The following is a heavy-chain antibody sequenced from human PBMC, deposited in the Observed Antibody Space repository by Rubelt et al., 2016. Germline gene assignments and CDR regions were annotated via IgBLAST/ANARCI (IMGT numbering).Heavy chain of an antibody. Sequence: QVQLQQWGAGLLKPSETLSLTCAVYGGSFSGYYWSWIRQPPGKGLEWIGSIYYSGSTYYNPSLKSRVAISVDTSKNQFSLKLRSVTAADTAVYYCARNLVTKTDYWGQGTLVTVSS. V-gene: IGHV4-34*01. D-gene: IGHD4-23*01. CDR2: IYYSGST. CDR1: GGSFSGYY. J-gene: IGHJ4*02. CDR3: ARNLVTKTDY.